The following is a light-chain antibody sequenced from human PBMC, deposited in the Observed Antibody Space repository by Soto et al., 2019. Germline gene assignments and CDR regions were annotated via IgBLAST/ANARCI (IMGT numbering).Light chain of an antibody. Sequence: DTVLTQSPATLSLSPGEGATLSCGASQSVSSSYLAWYQQKPGLAPRLLIYDASSRATGIPDRFSGSGSGTDFSLTISRLEPEDFAVYYCQQYGSSLSITFGQGTRLEIK. CDR2: DAS. J-gene: IGKJ5*01. CDR3: QQYGSSLSIT. V-gene: IGKV3D-20*01. CDR1: QSVSSSY.